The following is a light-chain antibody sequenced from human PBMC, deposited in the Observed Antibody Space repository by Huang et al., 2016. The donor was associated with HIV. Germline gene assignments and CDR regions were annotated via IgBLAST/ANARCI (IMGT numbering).Light chain of an antibody. J-gene: IGKJ2*01. CDR3: LQGSTYPYT. Sequence: AIQMTQSPSSLSASVGDTVTITCRASQNIRYDLAWYQQRPGKAPNLLIFGASDLQSGVPSRFSGSGSGTDFTLTISSLQPEDFATYYCLQGSTYPYTFGQGTKLAIK. CDR2: GAS. V-gene: IGKV1-6*02. CDR1: QNIRYD.